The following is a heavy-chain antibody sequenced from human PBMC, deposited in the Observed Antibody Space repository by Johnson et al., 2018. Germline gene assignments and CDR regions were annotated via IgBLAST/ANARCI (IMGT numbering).Heavy chain of an antibody. J-gene: IGHJ3*02. V-gene: IGHV3-30*18. Sequence: QVQLVQSGGGLVKPGRSLRLSCTASGFTFGDYAMSWFRQAPGKGLEWVAVISYDGSNKYYADSVKGRFTISRDNSKNTLDLQMNSLRAEDTAVYYCAKDTSGWYDAFDIWGQGTTVTVSS. CDR2: ISYDGSNK. D-gene: IGHD6-19*01. CDR3: AKDTSGWYDAFDI. CDR1: GFTFGDYA.